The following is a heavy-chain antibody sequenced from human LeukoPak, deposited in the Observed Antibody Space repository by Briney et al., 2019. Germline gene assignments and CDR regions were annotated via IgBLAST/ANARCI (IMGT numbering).Heavy chain of an antibody. Sequence: GGSLRLSCAASGNYWMHWVRQVPGKGLVWVSHINSDGSWTSYADSVKGRFTISKDNAKNTVYLQMNSLRAEDTAVYYCARKMKATTRACDYWGQGTLVTVSS. CDR3: ARKMKATTRACDY. D-gene: IGHD5-12*01. CDR2: INSDGSWT. CDR1: GNYW. V-gene: IGHV3-74*01. J-gene: IGHJ4*02.